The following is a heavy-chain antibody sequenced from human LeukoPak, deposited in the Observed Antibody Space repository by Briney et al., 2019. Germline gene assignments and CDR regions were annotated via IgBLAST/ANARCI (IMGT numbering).Heavy chain of an antibody. V-gene: IGHV3-30-3*01. CDR1: GFTFSSYA. CDR3: ARDGVPAAKVGNWFDP. D-gene: IGHD2-2*01. J-gene: IGHJ5*02. CDR2: ISYDGSNK. Sequence: GRSLGLSCAASGFTFSSYAMHWVRQAPGKGLEWVAVISYDGSNKYYADSVKGRFTISRDNSKNTLYLQMNSLRAEDTAVYYCARDGVPAAKVGNWFDPWGQGTLVTVSS.